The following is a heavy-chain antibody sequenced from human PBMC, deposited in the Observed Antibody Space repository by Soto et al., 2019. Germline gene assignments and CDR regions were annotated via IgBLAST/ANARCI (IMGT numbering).Heavy chain of an antibody. CDR2: VNPSGGHT. D-gene: IGHD2-21*02. J-gene: IGHJ4*02. V-gene: IGHV1-46*01. Sequence: QVQLMQSGAEVKKPGASVKVSCKASGDTFTDYYIHWVRQAPGQGLEWMGTVNPSGGHTTYAQHFLGRVTMTRDTYTSTLYMELTSLTSDATAISDCARGGRVVVVTAALDDWGQGTLVTVSS. CDR3: ARGGRVVVVTAALDD. CDR1: GDTFTDYY.